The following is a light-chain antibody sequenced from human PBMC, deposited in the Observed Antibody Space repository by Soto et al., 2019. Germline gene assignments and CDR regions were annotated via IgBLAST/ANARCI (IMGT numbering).Light chain of an antibody. CDR3: VTHNSFPFT. J-gene: IGKJ3*01. Sequence: DIQMTQSPSSLSASVGDRVTITCRASQGIRSDLAWYQQKPGKAPKRLIYTASTLQSGVPSRFSGSGSGTEFTLTISSLQPEDFAIYYCVTHNSFPFTCGPGTRVDIK. CDR2: TAS. V-gene: IGKV1-17*01. CDR1: QGIRSD.